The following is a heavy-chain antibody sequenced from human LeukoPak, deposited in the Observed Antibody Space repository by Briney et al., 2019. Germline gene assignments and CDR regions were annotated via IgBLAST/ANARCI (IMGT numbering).Heavy chain of an antibody. CDR3: ARGYCTNGVCYPWFDP. CDR2: INHSGST. CDR1: GGSFSGYY. V-gene: IGHV4-34*01. J-gene: IGHJ5*02. D-gene: IGHD2-8*01. Sequence: KPSETLSLTCGVYGGSFSGYYWSWIRQPPGKGLEWIGEINHSGSTNYNPSLKSRVTISVDTSKNQFSLKLSSVTAADTAVYYCARGYCTNGVCYPWFDPWGQGTLVTVSS.